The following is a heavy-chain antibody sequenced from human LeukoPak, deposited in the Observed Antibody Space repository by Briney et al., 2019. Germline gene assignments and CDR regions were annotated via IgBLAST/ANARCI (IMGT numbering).Heavy chain of an antibody. D-gene: IGHD3-10*01. Sequence: GSLRLSCAASGFTFSNYWMHWVRRAPGQGLVWVSRINSDGSDTSSVGSVKGRFTISRDNAKNTVHLQMNSLRAEDTAVYYCTRGLYVSGSSAHDYWGQGTLVTVSS. CDR1: GFTFSNYW. J-gene: IGHJ4*02. CDR2: INSDGSDT. CDR3: TRGLYVSGSSAHDY. V-gene: IGHV3-74*01.